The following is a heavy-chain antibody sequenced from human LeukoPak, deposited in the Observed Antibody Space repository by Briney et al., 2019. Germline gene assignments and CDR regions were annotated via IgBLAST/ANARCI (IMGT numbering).Heavy chain of an antibody. CDR3: AKDIGYCSGGSCYNAFDI. CDR2: INWNGGST. Sequence: GGSLRLSCAASGFTFDDYGMSWFRQAPGKGLEWVSGINWNGGSTGYADSVKGRFTISRDNDKNSLYLQMNSLRAEDTALYYCAKDIGYCSGGSCYNAFDIWGQGTMVTVSS. CDR1: GFTFDDYG. J-gene: IGHJ3*02. V-gene: IGHV3-20*04. D-gene: IGHD2-15*01.